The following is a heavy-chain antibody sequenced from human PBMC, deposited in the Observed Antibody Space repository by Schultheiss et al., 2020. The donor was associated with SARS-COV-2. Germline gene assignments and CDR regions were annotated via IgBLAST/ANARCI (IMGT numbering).Heavy chain of an antibody. CDR1: GFTFSSYG. Sequence: GESLKISCAASGFTFSSYGMHWVRQAPGKGLEWVAVISYDGSNIYYADSVKGRFTISRDNSKNTLYLQMNSLRAEDTAVYYCATSRARWHMVRGVMGAGPTDYWGQGTLVTVSS. CDR2: ISYDGSNI. J-gene: IGHJ4*02. D-gene: IGHD3-10*01. CDR3: ATSRARWHMVRGVMGAGPTDY. V-gene: IGHV3-30*03.